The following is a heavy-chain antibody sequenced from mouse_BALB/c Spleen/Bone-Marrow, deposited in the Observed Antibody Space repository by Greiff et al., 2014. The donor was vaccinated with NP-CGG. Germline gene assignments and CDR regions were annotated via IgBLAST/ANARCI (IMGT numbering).Heavy chain of an antibody. J-gene: IGHJ3*01. CDR2: INPYNGGS. Sequence: EVQLQQSGPELVKPGASMKISCKASGYPFAGYTMNWVKQSHGKNLEWIGLINPYNGGSSYNQKFKGKATLTVDKSSSTAYMELLSLTSEDSAVYYCAREGYGSSYGFAYWGQGTLVTVSA. V-gene: IGHV1-18*01. D-gene: IGHD1-1*01. CDR1: GYPFAGYT. CDR3: AREGYGSSYGFAY.